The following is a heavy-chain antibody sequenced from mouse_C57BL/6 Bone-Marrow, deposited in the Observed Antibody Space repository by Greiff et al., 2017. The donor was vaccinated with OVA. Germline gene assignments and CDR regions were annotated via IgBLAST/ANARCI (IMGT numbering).Heavy chain of an antibody. CDR2: IWSGGST. V-gene: IGHV2-5*01. D-gene: IGHD1-1*01. J-gene: IGHJ3*01. Sequence: QVQLQQSGPGLVQPSQSLSITCTVSGFSLTSYGVHWVRQSPGKGLEWLGVIWSGGSTDYNAPFMSSMSITKDNSKSQVFFKMNSLHADDTAIYYCAKAVSSSAWFAYWGQGTLVTVSA. CDR3: AKAVSSSAWFAY. CDR1: GFSLTSYG.